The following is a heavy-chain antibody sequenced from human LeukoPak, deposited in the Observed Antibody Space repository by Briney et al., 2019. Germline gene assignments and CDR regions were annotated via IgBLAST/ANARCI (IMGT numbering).Heavy chain of an antibody. D-gene: IGHD1-26*01. Sequence: GGSLRLSCAVSRLTHSNYAMSWVRQPPGKALVWVSLNGGIGVNTLYADSVKGRFTISRDNSKNTLFLQMNGVRAEDTAVYYCAKGMSGSNPYNWFDPWGQGTLVTVSS. CDR3: AKGMSGSNPYNWFDP. CDR1: RLTHSNYA. V-gene: IGHV3-23*01. J-gene: IGHJ5*02. CDR2: NGGIGVNT.